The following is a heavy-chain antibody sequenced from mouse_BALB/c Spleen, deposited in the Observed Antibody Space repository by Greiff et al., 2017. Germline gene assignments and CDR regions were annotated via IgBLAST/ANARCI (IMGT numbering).Heavy chain of an antibody. CDR3: ARGNYYGSSYVGAMDY. J-gene: IGHJ4*01. Sequence: VQGVESGPGLVAPSQSLSITCTVSGFSLTGYGVNWVRQPPGKGLEWLGMIWGDGSTDYNSALKSRLSISKDNSKSQVFLKMNSLQTDDTARYYCARGNYYGSSYVGAMDYWGQGTSVTVSS. CDR2: IWGDGST. D-gene: IGHD1-1*01. V-gene: IGHV2-6-7*01. CDR1: GFSLTGYG.